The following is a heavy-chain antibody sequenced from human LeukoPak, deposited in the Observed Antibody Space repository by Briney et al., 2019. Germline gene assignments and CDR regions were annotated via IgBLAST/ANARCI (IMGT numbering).Heavy chain of an antibody. CDR1: GFTFSSYE. J-gene: IGHJ1*01. CDR2: ISSSGSTI. Sequence: VGSLRLSCAAPGFTFSSYEMNSVRQAPGKGLEWVSYISSSGSTIYYADSVKGRFTISRDNAKNSLYLQMNSLRAEDTAVYYCARGGTLEYFQYWGQGTPVSVSS. CDR3: ARGGTLEYFQY. V-gene: IGHV3-48*03.